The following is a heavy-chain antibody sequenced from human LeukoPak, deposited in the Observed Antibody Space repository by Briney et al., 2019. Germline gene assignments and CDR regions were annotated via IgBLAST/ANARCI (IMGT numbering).Heavy chain of an antibody. CDR1: GFTFSAYG. Sequence: GGSLGLSCSASGFTFSAYGVHWVRQAPRKGLQWVAVIWSDVSHMYCAESVKGRFTISRDNSKNTLYLQMNSLRDDDTAVYYCARERVYGSGSDNPPYDSWGQGTLVNVSS. CDR3: ARERVYGSGSDNPPYDS. D-gene: IGHD3-10*01. CDR2: IWSDVSHM. V-gene: IGHV3-33*01. J-gene: IGHJ4*02.